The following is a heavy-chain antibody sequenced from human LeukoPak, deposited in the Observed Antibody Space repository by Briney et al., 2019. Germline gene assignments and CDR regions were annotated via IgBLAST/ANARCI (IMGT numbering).Heavy chain of an antibody. CDR2: ISGSGGST. D-gene: IGHD4-17*01. J-gene: IGHJ4*02. Sequence: GGSLTLSCAASGFTFSRYAMSWVRHAPGKGLEWVSAISGSGGSTYYADSVKGRFTISRDNSKNTLYLQMNSLRAEDTAVYYCANLDYELPELFDYWGQGTLVTVSS. V-gene: IGHV3-23*01. CDR1: GFTFSRYA. CDR3: ANLDYELPELFDY.